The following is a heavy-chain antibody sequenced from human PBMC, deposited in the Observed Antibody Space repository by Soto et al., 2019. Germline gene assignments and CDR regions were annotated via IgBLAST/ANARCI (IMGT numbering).Heavy chain of an antibody. CDR1: GGSFSGYY. J-gene: IGHJ5*02. CDR2: INHSGST. D-gene: IGHD3-3*01. Sequence: SETRSLTCAVYGGSFSGYYWSWIRQPPGKGLEWIGEINHSGSTNYNPSLKSRVTISVDTSKNQFSLKLSSVTAADTAVYYCARRPHYDFWSGYLGGGRFDPWGQGTLVTVSS. V-gene: IGHV4-34*01. CDR3: ARRPHYDFWSGYLGGGRFDP.